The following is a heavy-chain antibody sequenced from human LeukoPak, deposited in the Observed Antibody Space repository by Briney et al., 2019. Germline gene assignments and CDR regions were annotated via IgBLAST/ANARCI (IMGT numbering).Heavy chain of an antibody. CDR3: ARAGAGVRGVREYYYYYYMDV. CDR1: GFTVSSNY. CDR2: IYSGGST. J-gene: IGHJ6*03. V-gene: IGHV3-53*01. Sequence: GGSLRLSCAASGFTVSSNYMSWVRQAPGKGLEWVSVIYSGGSTYYADSVKGRFTISRDNSKNTLYLQMNSLRAEDTAVYYCARAGAGVRGVREYYYYYYMDVWGRGTTVTISS. D-gene: IGHD3-10*01.